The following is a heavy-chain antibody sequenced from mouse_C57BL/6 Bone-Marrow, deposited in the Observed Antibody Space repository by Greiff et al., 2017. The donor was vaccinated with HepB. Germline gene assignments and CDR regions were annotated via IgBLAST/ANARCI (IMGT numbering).Heavy chain of an antibody. J-gene: IGHJ1*03. CDR2: IYPGSGST. CDR3: ARVTSYYSNPWYFDV. Sequence: VQLQQPGAELVKPGASVKMSCKASGYTFTSYWITWVKQRPGQGLEWIGDIYPGSGSTNYNEKFKSKATLTVETSSSTAYMQLSSLTSEDSAVYYCARVTSYYSNPWYFDVWGTGTTVTVSS. D-gene: IGHD2-5*01. V-gene: IGHV1-55*01. CDR1: GYTFTSYW.